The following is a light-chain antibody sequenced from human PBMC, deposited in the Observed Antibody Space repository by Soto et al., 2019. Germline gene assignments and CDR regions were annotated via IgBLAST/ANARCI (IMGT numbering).Light chain of an antibody. CDR2: STS. V-gene: IGKV1-16*01. CDR1: QGIGKY. Sequence: DIQMTPSPSSLSASVGDRVTITCRASQGIGKYLAWFQQRPGKAPKSLIYSTSTLQTGGPSRFSGSGSGTDFTFTISSLQPEDVATYYCLQYNTYPQTFGQGNKVEIK. J-gene: IGKJ2*01. CDR3: LQYNTYPQT.